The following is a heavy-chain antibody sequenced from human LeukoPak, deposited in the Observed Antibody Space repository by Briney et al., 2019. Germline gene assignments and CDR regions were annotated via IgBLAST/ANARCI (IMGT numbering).Heavy chain of an antibody. D-gene: IGHD3-10*01. J-gene: IGHJ5*02. V-gene: IGHV3-53*01. Sequence: GGSLRLSCAASGFTVSSNYMSWVRQAPGKGLEWVSVIYSGGSTYYADSVKGRFTISRDNSKNTLYLQMNSLRAEDTAVYYCARVVDGSGSYPNWFDPWGQGTLVTVSS. CDR2: IYSGGST. CDR3: ARVVDGSGSYPNWFDP. CDR1: GFTVSSNY.